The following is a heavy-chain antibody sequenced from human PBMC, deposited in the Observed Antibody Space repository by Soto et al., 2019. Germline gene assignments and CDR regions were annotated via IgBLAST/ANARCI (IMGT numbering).Heavy chain of an antibody. D-gene: IGHD5-12*01. Sequence: QVQLQESGPGLVKPSETLSLTCTVSGVSISSDYWTWIRQSPGKGLEWIAYTSHTGTTDYNPSLKSRVTISLDTSKNQFSLKLSSVTAADTAVYSCARSPPWMDAFDIWGQGTKVTVSP. J-gene: IGHJ3*02. CDR1: GVSISSDY. V-gene: IGHV4-59*01. CDR2: TSHTGTT. CDR3: ARSPPWMDAFDI.